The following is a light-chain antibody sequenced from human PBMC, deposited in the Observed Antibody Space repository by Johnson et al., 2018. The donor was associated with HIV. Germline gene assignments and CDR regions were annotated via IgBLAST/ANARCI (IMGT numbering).Light chain of an antibody. CDR3: GSLDGSMSVSV. Sequence: QSVLTQPPSVSAAPGQKVTISCSGSSSNIGNNYVSWYQQLPGTAPKLLIYENNKRPSGIPDRFSGSKSGTSATLGITGLQTGDEADYYCGSLDGSMSVSVFGTVTRVTVL. CDR1: SSNIGNNY. CDR2: ENN. J-gene: IGLJ1*01. V-gene: IGLV1-51*02.